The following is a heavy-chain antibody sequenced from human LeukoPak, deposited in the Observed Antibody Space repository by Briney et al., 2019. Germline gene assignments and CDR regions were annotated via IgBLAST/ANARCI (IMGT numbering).Heavy chain of an antibody. CDR3: ARLSSSSGQRPKYYYYYMDV. CDR2: INHSGST. J-gene: IGHJ6*03. Sequence: SETLSLTCAVYGGSFSGYYWSWIRQPPGKGLEWIGEINHSGSTNYNPSLKSRVTISVDTSKNQSSLKLSSVTAADTAVYYCARLSSSSGQRPKYYYYYMDVWGKGTTVTVSS. CDR1: GGSFSGYY. V-gene: IGHV4-34*01. D-gene: IGHD6-6*01.